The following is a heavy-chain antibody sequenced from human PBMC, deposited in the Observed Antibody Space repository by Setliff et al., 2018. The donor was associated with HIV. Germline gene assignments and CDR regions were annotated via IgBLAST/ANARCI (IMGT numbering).Heavy chain of an antibody. CDR3: ARGFYDFYYNYYMDV. CDR2: ISPNYGGT. J-gene: IGHJ6*03. D-gene: IGHD3-3*01. Sequence: ASVKVSCKASGFTFTSYAIHWVRQAPGQGLEWMGRISPNYGGTHYLQKFHGRVTMTRDTSISTSYMELNSLTSEDTGVYYCARGFYDFYYNYYMDVWGKGTTVTVSS. CDR1: GFTFTSYA. V-gene: IGHV1-2*05.